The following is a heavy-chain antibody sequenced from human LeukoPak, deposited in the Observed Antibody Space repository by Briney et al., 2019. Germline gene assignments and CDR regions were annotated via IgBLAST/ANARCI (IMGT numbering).Heavy chain of an antibody. CDR3: ARVSGSSSQYFDY. V-gene: IGHV3-74*01. J-gene: IGHJ4*02. D-gene: IGHD1-26*01. CDR2: IKSDGIST. CDR1: GFTLSNHW. Sequence: PGGSLRLSCAVSGFTLSNHWMHWVRQAPGKGLVWVSRIKSDGISTSYADSVKGRFTISRDNAKNTLYLQMKSLRAEDTAVYYCARVSGSSSQYFDYWGQGTLVTVSS.